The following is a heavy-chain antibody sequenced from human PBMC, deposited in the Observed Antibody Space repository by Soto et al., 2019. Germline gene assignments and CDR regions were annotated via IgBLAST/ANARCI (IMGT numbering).Heavy chain of an antibody. D-gene: IGHD4-17*01. CDR1: GFTFSSYW. CDR3: AGTTVTDFDY. Sequence: GGSLRLSCVASGFTFSSYWMSWVRQAPGKGLEWVANIKQDGSEKYYVDSVKGRFTISRDNAKNSLYLQMNSLRAEDTAVYYCAGTTVTDFDYWGQGTLVTVSS. V-gene: IGHV3-7*03. CDR2: IKQDGSEK. J-gene: IGHJ4*02.